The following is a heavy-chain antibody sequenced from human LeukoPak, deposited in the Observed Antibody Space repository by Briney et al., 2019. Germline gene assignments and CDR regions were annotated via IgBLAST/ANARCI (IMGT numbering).Heavy chain of an antibody. CDR3: ARASYYYDSSGYYPVDY. CDR2: ISYDGSNK. Sequence: GGSLRLSCAASGFTFSSYAMHWVRQAPGKGLEWVAVISYDGSNKYYADSVKGRFTISRDNSKNTLYLQMNSLRAEDTAVYYCARASYYYDSSGYYPVDYWGQGTLXXXSS. V-gene: IGHV3-30-3*01. J-gene: IGHJ4*02. D-gene: IGHD3-22*01. CDR1: GFTFSSYA.